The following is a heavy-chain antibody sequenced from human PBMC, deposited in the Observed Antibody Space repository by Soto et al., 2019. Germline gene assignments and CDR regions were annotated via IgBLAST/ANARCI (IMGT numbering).Heavy chain of an antibody. CDR1: GFTFSTFS. D-gene: IGHD6-19*01. CDR2: IDSGSRTI. J-gene: IGHJ1*01. CDR3: AQFSSWYGFQH. Sequence: LRLSCAASGFTFSTFSMIWVRQAPGKGLEWVSYIDSGSRTIFYADSVKGRFTISRDNAKNSIYLQMKSLRDEDTSVYYCAQFSSWYGFQHWGQGTLVTVSS. V-gene: IGHV3-48*02.